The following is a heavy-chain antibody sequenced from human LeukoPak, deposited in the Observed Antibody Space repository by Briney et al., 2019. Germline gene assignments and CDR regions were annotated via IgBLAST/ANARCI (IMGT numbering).Heavy chain of an antibody. CDR3: ARVMSDTAMAYYFDY. CDR1: GYSISSGYY. J-gene: IGHJ4*02. D-gene: IGHD5-18*01. V-gene: IGHV4-38-2*02. CDR2: IYHSGST. Sequence: PSETLSLTCTVSGYSISSGYYWGWIRQPPGKGLEWIGSIYHSGSTYYNPSLKSRVTISVDTSKNQFSLKLSSVTAADTAVYYCARVMSDTAMAYYFDYWGQGTLVTVSS.